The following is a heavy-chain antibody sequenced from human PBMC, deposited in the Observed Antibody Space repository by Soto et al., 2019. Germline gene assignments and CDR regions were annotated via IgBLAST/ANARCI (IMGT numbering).Heavy chain of an antibody. Sequence: QITLKESGPTLVKPTQTLTLTCTFSGFSLSTSGVGVGWIRQPPGKALEWLALIYWDDDKRYSPSLKSRLTITKDTSKNQVVLTMTNMDPVDTATYYCALQPRYCSGGSCYSSNYYYGMDVWGQGTTVTVSS. CDR2: IYWDDDK. D-gene: IGHD2-15*01. CDR3: ALQPRYCSGGSCYSSNYYYGMDV. V-gene: IGHV2-5*02. CDR1: GFSLSTSGVG. J-gene: IGHJ6*02.